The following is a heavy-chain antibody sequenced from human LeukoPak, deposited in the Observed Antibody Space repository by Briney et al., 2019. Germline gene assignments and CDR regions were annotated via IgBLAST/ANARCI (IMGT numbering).Heavy chain of an antibody. Sequence: SVKVSCKASGGTFSSYAISWVRQAPGQGLEWMGGIIPIFGTANYAQKFQGRVTITADESTSTAYMELSSLRSDDTAVYYCARDGYSSSSGAFDIWGQGTMVTVSS. CDR3: ARDGYSSSSGAFDI. J-gene: IGHJ3*02. CDR1: GGTFSSYA. CDR2: IIPIFGTA. V-gene: IGHV1-69*13. D-gene: IGHD6-6*01.